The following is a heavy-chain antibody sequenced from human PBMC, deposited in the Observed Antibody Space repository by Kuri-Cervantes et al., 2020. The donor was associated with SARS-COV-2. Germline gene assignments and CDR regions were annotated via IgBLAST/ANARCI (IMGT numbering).Heavy chain of an antibody. CDR1: GDSISSGSYY. D-gene: IGHD3-3*01. CDR2: IYYSGST. CDR3: ARHYYDFWSGYYTRQTNDAFDI. V-gene: IGHV4-61*10. Sequence: GSLRLSCTVSGDSISSGSYYWSWIRQPAGKGLEWIGYIYYSGSTNYNPSLKSRVTISVDTSKNQFSLKLSSVTAADTAVYYCARHYYDFWSGYYTRQTNDAFDIWGQGTMVTVSS. J-gene: IGHJ3*02.